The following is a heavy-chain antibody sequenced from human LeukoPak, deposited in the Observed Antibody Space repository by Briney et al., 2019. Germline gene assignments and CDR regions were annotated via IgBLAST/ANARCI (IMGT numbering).Heavy chain of an antibody. V-gene: IGHV3-53*01. CDR1: GFTVSSNH. D-gene: IGHD1-1*01. J-gene: IGHJ4*02. CDR3: ARGPAGYN. CDR2: IYSGGST. Sequence: GGSLRLSCAASGFTVSSNHMSWVRQAPGKGLEWVSVIYSGGSTDYADSVKGRFTTSRDNLKNTLYLQMNTLRAEDTAVYYCARGPAGYNWGQGTLVTVFS.